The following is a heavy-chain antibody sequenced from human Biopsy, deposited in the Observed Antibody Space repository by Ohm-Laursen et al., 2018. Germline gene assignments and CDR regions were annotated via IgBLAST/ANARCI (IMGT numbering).Heavy chain of an antibody. Sequence: TLSLTCTVSGGSLSTYYWSWIRQPAGQGLEWIGRISSSGSTNYNPSLRSRVTLSMDTSKRQFSLKMSFVTAADTAVYYCARWTPEYDSSRYYLDAFDIWGQGTKVTVSS. CDR1: GGSLSTYY. CDR3: ARWTPEYDSSRYYLDAFDI. J-gene: IGHJ3*02. D-gene: IGHD3-22*01. V-gene: IGHV4-4*07. CDR2: ISSSGST.